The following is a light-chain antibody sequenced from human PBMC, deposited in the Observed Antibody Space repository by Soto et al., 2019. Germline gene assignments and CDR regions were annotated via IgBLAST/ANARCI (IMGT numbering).Light chain of an antibody. V-gene: IGKV3-11*01. CDR3: HQRQSWPRT. CDR1: QYVGSR. CDR2: YMS. Sequence: EIVLTQSPATLSSSPGETATLSCRASQYVGSRLAWYQHKPGQAPRLLIYYMSKRATGIPARFSGSGSGTDFPLTISSLAPDDFAIYYCHQRQSWPRTFGQGKKGEI. J-gene: IGKJ1*01.